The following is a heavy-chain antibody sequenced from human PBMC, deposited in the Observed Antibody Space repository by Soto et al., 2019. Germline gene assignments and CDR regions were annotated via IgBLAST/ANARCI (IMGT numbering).Heavy chain of an antibody. CDR2: ISHDGRIE. CDR3: ARDGLPDDFRSGGYWFDP. V-gene: IGHV3-30-3*01. D-gene: IGHD3-3*01. J-gene: IGHJ5*02. CDR1: GFTFSTFA. Sequence: QPGGSLRLSCAASGFTFSTFALHWVRQAPGEGLEWVALISHDGRIEKYADSVKGRFTISRDNSKNTLYMQMGSLRLEDTGVYYCARDGLPDDFRSGGYWFDPWGQGTQVTVSS.